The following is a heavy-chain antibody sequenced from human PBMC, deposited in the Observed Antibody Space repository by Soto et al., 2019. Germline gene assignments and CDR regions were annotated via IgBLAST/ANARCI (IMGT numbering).Heavy chain of an antibody. V-gene: IGHV3-7*01. D-gene: IGHD2-2*01. CDR3: ARDRCTSTSCFFDY. Sequence: GGSLRLSCAASGFTFSSYWMSWVRQAPGKGLEWVANIKQDGSEKYYVDSVKGRFIISRDNAKNSLYLQMNSLRAEDTAVYYCARDRCTSTSCFFDYWGQGTLVTVSS. J-gene: IGHJ4*02. CDR1: GFTFSSYW. CDR2: IKQDGSEK.